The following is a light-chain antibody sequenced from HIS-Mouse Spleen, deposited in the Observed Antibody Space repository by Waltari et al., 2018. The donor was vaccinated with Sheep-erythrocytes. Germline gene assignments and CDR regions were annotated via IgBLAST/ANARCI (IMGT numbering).Light chain of an antibody. J-gene: IGLJ3*02. V-gene: IGLV2-8*01. CDR3: SSYAGSNNWV. CDR2: EVS. CDR1: SSAVGGYNF. Sequence: QSVLTPPPSASGSPGQSVTISCPGTSSAVGGYNFVSWYQQHPGKAPKLMIYEVSKRPSGVPDRFSGSKSGNTASLTVSGLQAEDEADYYCSSYAGSNNWVFGGGTKLTVL.